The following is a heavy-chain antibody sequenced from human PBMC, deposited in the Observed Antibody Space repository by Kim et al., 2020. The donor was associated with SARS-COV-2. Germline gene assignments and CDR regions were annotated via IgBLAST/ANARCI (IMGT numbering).Heavy chain of an antibody. CDR2: TFYRSASRWYY. D-gene: IGHD3-10*01. Sequence: SQTLSLTCAISGDSVSSDSAAWNWFRQSPSRGLEWLGKTFYRSASRWYYDYAPSLRSRLRITPDTSKNLFSLQLHSVTPEDTAVYFCARTFFGSGTSVEHSGQGILVTVSS. V-gene: IGHV6-1*01. J-gene: IGHJ4*02. CDR1: GDSVSSDSAA. CDR3: ARTFFGSGTSVEH.